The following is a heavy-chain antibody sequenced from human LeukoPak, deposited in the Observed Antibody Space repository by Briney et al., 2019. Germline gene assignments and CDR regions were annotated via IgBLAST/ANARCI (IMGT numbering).Heavy chain of an antibody. CDR1: GGPISRSTYY. CDR3: ASIAAAGNE. D-gene: IGHD6-13*01. V-gene: IGHV4-39*01. Sequence: SETLSLTCTVSGGPISRSTYYWGWIRQPPGKGLEWIGSIYYSGSTYYNPSLKSRVTISVDTSKNQFSLKLSSVTAADTAVYYCASIAAAGNEWGQGTLVTVSS. J-gene: IGHJ4*02. CDR2: IYYSGST.